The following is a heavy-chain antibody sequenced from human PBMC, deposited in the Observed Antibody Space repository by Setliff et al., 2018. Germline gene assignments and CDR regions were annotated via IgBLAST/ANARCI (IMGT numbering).Heavy chain of an antibody. CDR2: ISGSSSPI. V-gene: IGHV3-48*01. CDR3: AKVGIFGGGYFDF. CDR1: GFSFSSYS. Sequence: QPGGSLRLSCAASGFSFSSYSMNWVRQAPGKGLEWVSYISGSSSPIYYADSVKGRFTISRDNAKNSLYLQMNSLRAEDTAVYYCAKVGIFGGGYFDFWGQGTLVTVSS. D-gene: IGHD3-3*01. J-gene: IGHJ4*02.